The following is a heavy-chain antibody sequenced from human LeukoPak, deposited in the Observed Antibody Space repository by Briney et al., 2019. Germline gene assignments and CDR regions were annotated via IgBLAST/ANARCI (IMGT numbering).Heavy chain of an antibody. CDR3: ARLSSHYGDYKVDP. CDR1: GYTFTSYG. V-gene: IGHV1-18*01. J-gene: IGHJ5*02. CDR2: ISGYNGNT. D-gene: IGHD4-17*01. Sequence: ASVKVSCTASGYTFTSYGMGWVRQAPGQGLEWMGWISGYNGNTNYAQKLQDRVTMTTDTSTSTAYMELRSLRSDDTAVYYCARLSSHYGDYKVDPWGQGTLVTVSS.